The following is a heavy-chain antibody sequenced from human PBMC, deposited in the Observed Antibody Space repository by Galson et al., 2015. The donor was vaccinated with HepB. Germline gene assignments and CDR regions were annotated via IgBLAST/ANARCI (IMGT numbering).Heavy chain of an antibody. CDR2: IWYDGSNK. CDR1: GFTFSSYG. D-gene: IGHD1-7*01. J-gene: IGHJ6*02. V-gene: IGHV3-33*01. CDR3: ARELAGYNWNLNYYYGMDV. Sequence: SLRLSCAASGFTFSSYGMHWVRQAPGKGLEWVAVIWYDGSNKYYADSVKGRFTISRDNSKNTLYLQMNSLRAEDTAVYYCARELAGYNWNLNYYYGMDVWGQGTTVTVSS.